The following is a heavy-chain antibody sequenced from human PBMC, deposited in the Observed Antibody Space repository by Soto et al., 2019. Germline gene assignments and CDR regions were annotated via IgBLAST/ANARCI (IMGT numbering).Heavy chain of an antibody. Sequence: SQTLSLTCAISGDSVSRNSASWNWIRQSPSRGLEWLGRTYFRSKWYNDYAVSVKSRITINPDTTKNQFSLQLDSVTPEDTAVYFCVRDQEYSYGMDVWVQGTTVTVSS. J-gene: IGHJ6*02. CDR2: TYFRSKWYN. CDR3: VRDQEYSYGMDV. V-gene: IGHV6-1*01. CDR1: GDSVSRNSAS.